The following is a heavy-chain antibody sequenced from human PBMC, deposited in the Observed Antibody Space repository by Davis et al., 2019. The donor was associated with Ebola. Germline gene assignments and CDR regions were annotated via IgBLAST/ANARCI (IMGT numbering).Heavy chain of an antibody. V-gene: IGHV3-21*01. CDR1: GFTFSSYS. Sequence: GGSLRLSCAASGFTFSSYSMNWVRQAPGKGLEWVSSISSSSSYIYYADSVKGRFTISRDNAKNSLYLQMNSLRAEDTAVYYCARDWPRYCSSTSCRRPHNWFDPWGQGTLVTVSS. CDR2: ISSSSSYI. D-gene: IGHD2-2*01. CDR3: ARDWPRYCSSTSCRRPHNWFDP. J-gene: IGHJ5*02.